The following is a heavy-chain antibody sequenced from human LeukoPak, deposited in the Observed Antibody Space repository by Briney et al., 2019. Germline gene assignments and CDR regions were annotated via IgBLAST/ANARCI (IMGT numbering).Heavy chain of an antibody. CDR2: IKQDGSEK. V-gene: IGHV3-7*02. D-gene: IGHD1-26*01. CDR1: GFTFSRYW. CDR3: ARAGQNSGSHFGYYY. Sequence: PGGSLRLSCAASGFTFSRYWMTWVRQAPGKGLEWVANIKQDGSEKYYVDSVKGRFTISRDNAKNSLYLQMNSLRAEDTAVYYCARAGQNSGSHFGYYYWGQGTLVTVSS. J-gene: IGHJ4*02.